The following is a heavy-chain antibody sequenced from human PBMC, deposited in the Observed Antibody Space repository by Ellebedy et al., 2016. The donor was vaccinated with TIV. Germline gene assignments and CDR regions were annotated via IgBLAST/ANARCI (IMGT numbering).Heavy chain of an antibody. J-gene: IGHJ6*02. CDR3: AVYRWSYYYYGMDV. D-gene: IGHD1-26*01. V-gene: IGHV1-69*06. CDR1: GGTFSSYA. Sequence: AASVKVSCKASGGTFSSYAISWVRQAPGQGLEWMGGIIPIFGTANYAQKFQGRVTITADKSTSTAYMELSSLRSEDTAVYYWAVYRWSYYYYGMDVWGQGTTVTVSS. CDR2: IIPIFGTA.